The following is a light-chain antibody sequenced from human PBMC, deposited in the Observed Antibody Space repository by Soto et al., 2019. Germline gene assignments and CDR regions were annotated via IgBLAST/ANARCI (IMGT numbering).Light chain of an antibody. CDR2: GAS. V-gene: IGKV3-15*01. J-gene: IGKJ1*01. CDR3: QHRSNLPSWT. CDR1: QSISDT. Sequence: EKVMKQSPATLSVSQRGRATLSCRASQSISDTLAWYQQKPGQAPRLLIYGASRRATGFPARFSGSGSGTDFTLTISSLQSEDFAVYYCQHRSNLPSWTFGAGTKVDIK.